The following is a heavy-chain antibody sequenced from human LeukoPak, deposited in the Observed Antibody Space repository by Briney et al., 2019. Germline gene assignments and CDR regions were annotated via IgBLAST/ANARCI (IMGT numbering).Heavy chain of an antibody. D-gene: IGHD2-21*01. V-gene: IGHV4-38-2*02. CDR3: ARRVGVALDY. Sequence: PSQTLSLTCTVSGYSISSGYYWGWIRQPPGKGLEWIGSIYHSGSTYYNPSLKSRVTISVDTSKNQFSLKLSSVTAADTAVYYCARRVGVALDYWGQGTLVTVSS. CDR1: GYSISSGYY. CDR2: IYHSGST. J-gene: IGHJ4*02.